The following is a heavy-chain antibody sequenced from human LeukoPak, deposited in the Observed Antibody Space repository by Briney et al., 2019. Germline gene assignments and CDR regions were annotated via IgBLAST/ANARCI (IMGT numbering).Heavy chain of an antibody. CDR2: IYYSGST. J-gene: IGHJ4*02. CDR3: ARADTAMAEPFDY. V-gene: IGHV4-59*01. CDR1: GGSISSYY. Sequence: PSETLSLTCTVSGGSISSYYWSWIRQPPGKGLEWIGYIYYSGSTNYNPSLKSRVTISVDTSKNQFSLTLSSVTAADTAVYYCARADTAMAEPFDYWGQGTLVTVSS. D-gene: IGHD5-18*01.